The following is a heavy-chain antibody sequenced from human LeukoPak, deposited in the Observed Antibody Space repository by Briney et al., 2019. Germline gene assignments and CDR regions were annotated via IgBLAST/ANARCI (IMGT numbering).Heavy chain of an antibody. CDR2: INPSDVRT. J-gene: IGHJ6*03. V-gene: IGHV1-46*01. CDR1: GYTLSNNC. CDR3: ARGVKPFGRITILGNYMDV. Sequence: ASVKVSCKASGYTLSNNCIHWVRQAPAQGLEWMGVINPSDVRTTYAEKFRGRVTLTGDTSTSTVHMELSSLTSEDTAVYYCARGVKPFGRITILGNYMDVWGKGATVTVSS. D-gene: IGHD2-21*01.